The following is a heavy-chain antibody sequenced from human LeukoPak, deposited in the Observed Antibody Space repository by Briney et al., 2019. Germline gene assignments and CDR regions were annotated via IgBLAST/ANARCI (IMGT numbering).Heavy chain of an antibody. V-gene: IGHV5-10-1*01. J-gene: IGHJ4*02. CDR3: ARARVDTAMADFDY. D-gene: IGHD5-18*01. CDR2: IDPIDSYT. CDR1: GYRFPSYW. Sequence: GESLKISCKASGYRFPSYWITWVRQMPAKGLEWMGGIDPIDSYTTYSPSFQGHVTISADKSIATVYLQWSSLKASDTAMYYCARARVDTAMADFDYWGQGTLVTVSS.